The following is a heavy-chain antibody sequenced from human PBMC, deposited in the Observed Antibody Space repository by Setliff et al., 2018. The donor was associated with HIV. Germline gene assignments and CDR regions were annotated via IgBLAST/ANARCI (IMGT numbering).Heavy chain of an antibody. Sequence: PGGSLRLSCEASGFNFNTYSMNWVRQAPGKGPESVASISGSGTYIYYADSVKGRFTISRDNSKNTLYLQMNSLRAEDTAVYYCAREGSTSWYEGGNWFDPWGQGTLVTVSS. CDR1: GFNFNTYS. J-gene: IGHJ5*02. V-gene: IGHV3-21*01. CDR2: ISGSGTYI. CDR3: AREGSTSWYEGGNWFDP. D-gene: IGHD6-13*01.